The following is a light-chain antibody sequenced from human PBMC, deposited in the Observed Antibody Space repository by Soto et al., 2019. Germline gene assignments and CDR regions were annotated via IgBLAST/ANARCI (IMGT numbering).Light chain of an antibody. J-gene: IGKJ1*01. CDR2: GAS. CDR3: RQDGRVSYT. CDR1: QSVGSNY. V-gene: IGKV3-20*01. Sequence: EIVLTQSPGTLSLSPGERATLSCRASQSVGSNYLAWYQQKPGQAPRILIFGASGRATGIPDRFSGSGSGTDFTLTLSRLEPEDFEVYYWRQDGRVSYTFGPRTMVDIK.